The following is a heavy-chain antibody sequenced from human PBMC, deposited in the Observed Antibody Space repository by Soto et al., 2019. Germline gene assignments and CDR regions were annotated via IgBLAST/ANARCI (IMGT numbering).Heavy chain of an antibody. CDR3: ARADCSGGSCYSVFDY. V-gene: IGHV1-2*04. D-gene: IGHD2-15*01. J-gene: IGHJ4*02. Sequence: QVQLVQSGAEVKKPGASVKVSCKASGYTFTGYYMHWVRQDPGQGLEWMGWINPNSGGTNYAQKFQGWVTMTRDTAISTAYMELSRLRSYDTAVDYCARADCSGGSCYSVFDYWGQGTLVTVSS. CDR1: GYTFTGYY. CDR2: INPNSGGT.